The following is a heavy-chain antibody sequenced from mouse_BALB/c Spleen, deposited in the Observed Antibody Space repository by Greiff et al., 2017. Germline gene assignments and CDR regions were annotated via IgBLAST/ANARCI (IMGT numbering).Heavy chain of an antibody. Sequence: QVQLKQSGPELVKPGASVKLSCKASGYTFTSYWMHWVKQRPGQGLEWIGEIDPSDSYTNYNQKFKGKATLTVDKSSSTAYMQLSSLTSEDSAVYYCARERLRGAMDYWGQGTSVTVSS. CDR2: IDPSDSYT. V-gene: IGHV1-69*02. D-gene: IGHD2-4*01. J-gene: IGHJ4*01. CDR1: GYTFTSYW. CDR3: ARERLRGAMDY.